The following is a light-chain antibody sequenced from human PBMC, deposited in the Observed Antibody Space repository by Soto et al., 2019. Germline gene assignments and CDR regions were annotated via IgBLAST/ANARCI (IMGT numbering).Light chain of an antibody. CDR1: QTVGNS. CDR2: GAS. V-gene: IGKV3-15*01. J-gene: IGKJ2*01. CDR3: QQYKNWYT. Sequence: EIVMTQSPVTLSVSPGERATLSCRASQTVGNSLAWYQQKAGQAPRLLFHGASTRATGIPARFSGSGSGTEFTLTISSLRSEDSAVYYCQQYKNWYTFGQGTKLEIK.